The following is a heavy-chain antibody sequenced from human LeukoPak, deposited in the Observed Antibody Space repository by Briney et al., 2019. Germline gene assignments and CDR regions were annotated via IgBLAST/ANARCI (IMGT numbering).Heavy chain of an antibody. CDR1: GGSISSYY. Sequence: SETLSLTCTVSGGSISSYYWGWIRQPPGKGLEWIGSMYYSGSTYYNPSLKSRVTISVDTSKNQFSLKLSSVTAADTAVYYCARPYYGSGSYYFDHWGQGTLVTVSS. CDR3: ARPYYGSGSYYFDH. CDR2: MYYSGST. J-gene: IGHJ4*02. V-gene: IGHV4-39*01. D-gene: IGHD3-10*01.